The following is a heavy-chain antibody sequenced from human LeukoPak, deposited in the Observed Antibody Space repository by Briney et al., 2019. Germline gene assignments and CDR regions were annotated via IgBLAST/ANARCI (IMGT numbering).Heavy chain of an antibody. CDR2: IKPDEGEK. V-gene: IGHV3-7*01. CDR3: VRYYTRQSWYFDL. J-gene: IGHJ2*01. Sequence: GGSLRLSCAASGFTFSSDWMIWVRQAPGKGLEWVANIKPDEGEKYYVDSVKGRFTVSRDNAKNSLYLQMNSLRAEDTAVYYCVRYYTRQSWYFDLWGRGTLVTVSS. D-gene: IGHD3-10*01. CDR1: GFTFSSDW.